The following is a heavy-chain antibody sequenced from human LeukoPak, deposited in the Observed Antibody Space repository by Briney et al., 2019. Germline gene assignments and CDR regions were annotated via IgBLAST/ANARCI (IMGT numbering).Heavy chain of an antibody. CDR1: GFIFRNYE. J-gene: IGHJ6*04. V-gene: IGHV3-48*03. Sequence: GGSLRLSCAASGFIFRNYEMNWVRRAPGKGLEWVSYISSGGTTIYYGDSVRGRFTISRDNSKNTLYLQMNSLRAEDTAVYYCAELGITMIGGVWGKGTTVTISS. CDR3: AELGITMIGGV. D-gene: IGHD3-10*02. CDR2: ISSGGTTI.